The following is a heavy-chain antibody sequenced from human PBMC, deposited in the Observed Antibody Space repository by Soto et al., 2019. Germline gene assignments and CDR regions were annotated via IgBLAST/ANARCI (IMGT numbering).Heavy chain of an antibody. V-gene: IGHV3-11*01. CDR2: ISSSGSTI. D-gene: IGHD3-3*01. CDR1: GFTFSDYY. Sequence: KAGGSLRLSCAASGFTFSDYYMSWIRQAPGKGLEWVSYISSSGSTIYYADSVKGRFTISRDNAKNSLYLQMNSLRAEDTAVYYCARCPLLRFLEWPYGMDVWGQGTTVTVSS. J-gene: IGHJ6*02. CDR3: ARCPLLRFLEWPYGMDV.